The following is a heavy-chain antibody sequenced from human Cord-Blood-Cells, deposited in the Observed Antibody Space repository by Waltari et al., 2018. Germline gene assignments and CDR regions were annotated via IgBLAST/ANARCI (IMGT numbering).Heavy chain of an antibody. CDR1: GNSCSTNSAA. CDR2: TYYRSKWYN. J-gene: IGHJ4*02. CDR3: ARVAGYSSGWYRGYLDY. Sequence: VQLQQSGPGLVKPPQTLSLTCSISGNSCSTNSAACNLTRQSPSRGLEWLGRTYYRSKWYNDYAVSVKSRITINPDTSKNQFSLQLNSVTPEDTAVYYCARVAGYSSGWYRGYLDYWGQGTLVTVSS. D-gene: IGHD6-19*01. V-gene: IGHV6-1*01.